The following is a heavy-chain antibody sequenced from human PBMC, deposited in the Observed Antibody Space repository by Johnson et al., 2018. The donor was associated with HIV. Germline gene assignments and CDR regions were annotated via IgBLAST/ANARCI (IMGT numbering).Heavy chain of an antibody. CDR2: INWKGGST. Sequence: VQLVESGGGVVPPGGSLRLSCAASGFTFADYGMSWVRQAPGTGLERVSGINWKGGSTTYAVSVKGRFTISRDNSKNTLYLQMNSLRAGDTAVYYCTSGKSWLAVDAFDIWGQGTMVTVSS. J-gene: IGHJ3*02. D-gene: IGHD6-19*01. CDR1: GFTFADYG. V-gene: IGHV3-20*04. CDR3: TSGKSWLAVDAFDI.